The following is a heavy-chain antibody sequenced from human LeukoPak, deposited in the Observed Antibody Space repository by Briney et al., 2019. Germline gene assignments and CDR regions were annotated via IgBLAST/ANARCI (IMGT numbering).Heavy chain of an antibody. D-gene: IGHD6-19*01. Sequence: PSETLSLTCAVYGGSFSGYYWSWIRQPPGKGLEWIGEINHSGSTNYNPSPKSRVTISIDTSKNQFSLKLSSVTAADTAVFFCARAQRIDAPIVARGYRSDYYMDVWGRGTTVTVSS. CDR3: ARAQRIDAPIVARGYRSDYYMDV. J-gene: IGHJ6*03. V-gene: IGHV4-34*01. CDR2: INHSGST. CDR1: GGSFSGYY.